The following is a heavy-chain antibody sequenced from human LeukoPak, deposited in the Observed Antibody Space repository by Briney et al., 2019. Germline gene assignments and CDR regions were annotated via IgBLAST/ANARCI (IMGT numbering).Heavy chain of an antibody. D-gene: IGHD2-21*02. Sequence: AGGSLRLSCAASGFSISHYYMTWVRQTPGKGLDWVSVIYTGGGTNYGDSVKGRFTISRDNSKNTLYPQMNSLRADDTVIYYCARGQAYCGADCYSDWGQGTLVTVSS. CDR2: IYTGGGT. CDR3: ARGQAYCGADCYSD. V-gene: IGHV3-66*01. J-gene: IGHJ4*02. CDR1: GFSISHYY.